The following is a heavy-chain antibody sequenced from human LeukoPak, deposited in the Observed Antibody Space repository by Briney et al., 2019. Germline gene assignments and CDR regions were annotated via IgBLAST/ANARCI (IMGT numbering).Heavy chain of an antibody. D-gene: IGHD2-2*01. CDR1: GGSFSGYY. J-gene: IGHJ6*03. CDR3: ARVKSILLSVVVVPAAKTAPPMPYYYYMDV. CDR2: INHSGST. Sequence: PSETLSLTCTVYGGSFSGYYWSWIRQPPGKGLEWIGEINHSGSTNYNPSLKSRVTISVDTSKNQFSLKLSSVTAADTAVYYCARVKSILLSVVVVPAAKTAPPMPYYYYMDVWGKGTTVTISS. V-gene: IGHV4-34*01.